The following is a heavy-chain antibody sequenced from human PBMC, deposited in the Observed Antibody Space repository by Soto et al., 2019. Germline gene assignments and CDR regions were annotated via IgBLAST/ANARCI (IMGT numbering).Heavy chain of an antibody. CDR1: GYTFTSYD. CDR3: ARVASTVTTFHYYYYYYMDV. Sequence: GASVKVSCKASGYTFTSYDINWVRQATGQGLEWMGWMNPNSGNTGYAQKFQGRVTMTRNTSISTAYMELSSLRSEDTAVYYCARVASTVTTFHYYYYYYMDVWGKGTTVTVSS. J-gene: IGHJ6*03. CDR2: MNPNSGNT. V-gene: IGHV1-8*01. D-gene: IGHD4-4*01.